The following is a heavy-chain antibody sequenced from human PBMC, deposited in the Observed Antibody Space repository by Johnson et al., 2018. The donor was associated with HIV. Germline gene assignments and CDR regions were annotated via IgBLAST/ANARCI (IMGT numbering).Heavy chain of an antibody. Sequence: VQLVESGGGLVQPGGSLRLSCAASGFTVSNNYMSWVRQAPGKGLEWVSLIYSGGSTYYADSVKGRFSISRDNSKNTLYLQINSLRVKDTAVYYCAKGFAWVGDSKFAVDIWGQGKMVTGSS. J-gene: IGHJ3*02. D-gene: IGHD1-26*01. V-gene: IGHV3-66*01. CDR1: GFTVSNNY. CDR2: IYSGGST. CDR3: AKGFAWVGDSKFAVDI.